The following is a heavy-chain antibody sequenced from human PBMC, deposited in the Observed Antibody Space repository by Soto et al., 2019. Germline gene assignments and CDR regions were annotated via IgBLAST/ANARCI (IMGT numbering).Heavy chain of an antibody. D-gene: IGHD2-15*01. Sequence: PGESLKISCKGSGYSFTTYWIAWVRQMPGKGLEWMGSIYPGDSDTKYSPSFQGQVTISADKSIRTAYLQWSSLKASDTAMYYCARLSYSDLVVEPSPGRGGWFDPWGQGTLVTVSS. J-gene: IGHJ5*02. V-gene: IGHV5-51*01. CDR3: ARLSYSDLVVEPSPGRGGWFDP. CDR2: IYPGDSDT. CDR1: GYSFTTYW.